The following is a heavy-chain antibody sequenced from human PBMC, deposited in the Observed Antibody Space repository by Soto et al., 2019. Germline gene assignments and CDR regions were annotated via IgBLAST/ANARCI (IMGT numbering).Heavy chain of an antibody. CDR3: ARGGYHLVYHFDY. V-gene: IGHV1-2*02. Sequence: ASVKGSCKASGYTLTSYGICWVRPAPGQGLEWMGWINSNTGDTEYAQKFQGKVTMTMDRSISTAYMELNSLRSDDTAVYYCARGGYHLVYHFDYWGQGTLVTVS. CDR2: INSNTGDT. D-gene: IGHD2-2*02. J-gene: IGHJ4*02. CDR1: GYTLTSYG.